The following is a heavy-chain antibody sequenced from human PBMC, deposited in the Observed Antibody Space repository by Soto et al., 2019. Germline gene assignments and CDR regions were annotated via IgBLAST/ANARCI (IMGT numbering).Heavy chain of an antibody. J-gene: IGHJ6*02. CDR1: GYTFTSYG. V-gene: IGHV1-18*01. Sequence: GASVKVSCKASGYTFTSYGISWVRQAPGQGLEWMGWISAYDGNTNYAQKLQGRVTMTEDTSTNTAYMELRSLRSEDTAVYYCATQVATTNYYYYGMDVWGQGTTVTVSS. CDR3: ATQVATTNYYYYGMDV. CDR2: ISAYDGNT. D-gene: IGHD5-12*01.